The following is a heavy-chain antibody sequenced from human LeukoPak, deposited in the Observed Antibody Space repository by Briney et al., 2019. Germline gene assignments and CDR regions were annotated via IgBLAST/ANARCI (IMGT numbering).Heavy chain of an antibody. Sequence: GGSLRLSCAASGFTLNTYIMNWVRQAPGKGLEWVSSISTSSSYIYYADSVKGRFTISRDNAKNSLFLQMDSLRADDTAVYYCARADSSGYYLVGGFDIWGQGTIVTVSS. CDR2: ISTSSSYI. CDR3: ARADSSGYYLVGGFDI. J-gene: IGHJ3*02. D-gene: IGHD3-22*01. V-gene: IGHV3-21*01. CDR1: GFTLNTYI.